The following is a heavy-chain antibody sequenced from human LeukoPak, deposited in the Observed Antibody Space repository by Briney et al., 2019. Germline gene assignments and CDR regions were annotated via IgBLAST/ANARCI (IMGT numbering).Heavy chain of an antibody. D-gene: IGHD3-3*01. CDR3: ARGVPYYDFWSGYDYDYYYGMDV. CDR1: GGSFSGYY. CDR2: INHSGST. J-gene: IGHJ6*02. Sequence: SETLSLTCAVYGGSFSGYYWSWIRQPPGKGLEWIGEINHSGSTNYNPSLKSRVTISVDTSKNQFSLKLSSVTAADTAVYYCARGVPYYDFWSGYDYDYYYGMDVWGQGTTVTVSS. V-gene: IGHV4-34*01.